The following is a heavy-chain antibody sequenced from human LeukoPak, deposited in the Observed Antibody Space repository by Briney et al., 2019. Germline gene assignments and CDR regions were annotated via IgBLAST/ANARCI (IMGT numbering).Heavy chain of an antibody. CDR1: GYTLTEVS. V-gene: IGHV1-24*01. CDR2: FDPEDGET. J-gene: IGHJ6*03. D-gene: IGHD7-27*01. Sequence: ASVKVSCKVSGYTLTEVSMHWVRQAPGKGLEWMGGFDPEDGETIYAQKFQGRVTMTEDASTDTAYMELSSLRSEDTAVYYCATALGTPGYYYYYMDVWGKGTTVTVSS. CDR3: ATALGTPGYYYYYMDV.